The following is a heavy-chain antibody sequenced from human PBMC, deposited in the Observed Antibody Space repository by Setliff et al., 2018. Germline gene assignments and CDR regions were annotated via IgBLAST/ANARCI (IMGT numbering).Heavy chain of an antibody. D-gene: IGHD3-10*01. Sequence: LSLTCTVSGGSISSSSYYWGWIRQPPGKGLEWIGSIYYSGSTYYNPSLKSRVTISVDTSKNQFSLKLSSVTAADTAVYYCARHHRGVIISWFDPWGQGTLVTVS. CDR1: GGSISSSSYY. J-gene: IGHJ5*02. CDR2: IYYSGST. V-gene: IGHV4-39*01. CDR3: ARHHRGVIISWFDP.